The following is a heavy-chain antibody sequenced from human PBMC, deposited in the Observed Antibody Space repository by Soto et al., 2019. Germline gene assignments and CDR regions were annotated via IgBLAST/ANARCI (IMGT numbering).Heavy chain of an antibody. D-gene: IGHD3-16*01. V-gene: IGHV1-18*01. Sequence: QVQLVQSGAEVKKPGASVKVSCKTPGYTFTNFGLSWVRQAPGQGLEWRGWISAYNGNTNYAQNFQGRVTMTTDTSTSTAYMELRSLRSDATAVYYCERGGTTIDYWGQGNLVTVSS. CDR3: ERGGTTIDY. J-gene: IGHJ4*02. CDR2: ISAYNGNT. CDR1: GYTFTNFG.